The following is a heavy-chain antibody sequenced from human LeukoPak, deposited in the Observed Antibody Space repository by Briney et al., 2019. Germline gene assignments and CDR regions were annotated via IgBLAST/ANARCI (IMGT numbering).Heavy chain of an antibody. CDR2: INSDGSST. V-gene: IGHV3-74*01. Sequence: PGGSLRLSCAASGFTFSSLWMHWVRQAPGKGLVWVSRINSDGSSTTYADSVKGRFTISRDNFKNSLYLQMNSLRAEDTAVYYCAKGGGYCSTSQCYGIHEFDRWGQGTLVTVSS. J-gene: IGHJ4*02. CDR3: AKGGGYCSTSQCYGIHEFDR. D-gene: IGHD2-2*01. CDR1: GFTFSSLW.